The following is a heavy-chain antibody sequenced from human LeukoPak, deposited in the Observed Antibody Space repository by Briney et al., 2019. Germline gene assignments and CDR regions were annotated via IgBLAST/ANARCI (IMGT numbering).Heavy chain of an antibody. J-gene: IGHJ6*03. CDR2: IIPIFGTA. Sequence: GSSVKVSCKASGGTFSSYAISWVRQAPGQGLEWMGRIIPIFGTANYAQKFQGRVTITTDESTSTAYMELSSLGSEDTAVYYCAREDYDFWSGYGDYYYYMDVWGKGTTVTVSS. CDR3: AREDYDFWSGYGDYYYYMDV. CDR1: GGTFSSYA. V-gene: IGHV1-69*05. D-gene: IGHD3-3*01.